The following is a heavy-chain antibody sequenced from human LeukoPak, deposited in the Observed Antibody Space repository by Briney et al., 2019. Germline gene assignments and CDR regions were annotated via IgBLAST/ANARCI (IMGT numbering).Heavy chain of an antibody. CDR1: GFTFSDYY. CDR2: ISSSGSTI. V-gene: IGHV3-11*01. J-gene: IGHJ1*01. CDR3: ARSATGTRYFQH. Sequence: KPGGSLTLSCAVSGFTFSDYYMSLIRQAPGEGLEWVSYISSSGSTIYYADSVKGRFTISRDNAKNSLYLQMNSPRAEDTAVYYCARSATGTRYFQHWGQGTLVTVSS. D-gene: IGHD1-7*01.